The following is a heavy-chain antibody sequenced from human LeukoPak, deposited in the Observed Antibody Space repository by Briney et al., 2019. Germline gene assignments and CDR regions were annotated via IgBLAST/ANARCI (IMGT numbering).Heavy chain of an antibody. Sequence: PGGSLRLSCAASGFTFSSYSMNWVRQAPGKGLEWVSPISNSSSYIYYADSVKGRFTISRDNAKNSLYLQMNSLRAEDTAVYYCARAYSSGWYYWGQGTLVTVSS. D-gene: IGHD6-19*01. V-gene: IGHV3-21*01. CDR2: ISNSSSYI. CDR3: ARAYSSGWYY. J-gene: IGHJ4*02. CDR1: GFTFSSYS.